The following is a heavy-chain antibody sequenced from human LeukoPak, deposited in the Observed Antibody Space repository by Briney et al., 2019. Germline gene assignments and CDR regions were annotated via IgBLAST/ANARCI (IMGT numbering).Heavy chain of an antibody. V-gene: IGHV3-30-3*02. J-gene: IGHJ4*02. CDR2: ISYDGSNK. Sequence: GGSLRLSCAASGFTFSSYAMHWVRQAPGKGLEWVAVISYDGSNKYYADSVKGRFTISRDNSKNTLYLQMNSLRAGDTAVYYCAKRWRYTSAYFDRWGQGTLVTVSS. CDR1: GFTFSSYA. D-gene: IGHD6-19*01. CDR3: AKRWRYTSAYFDR.